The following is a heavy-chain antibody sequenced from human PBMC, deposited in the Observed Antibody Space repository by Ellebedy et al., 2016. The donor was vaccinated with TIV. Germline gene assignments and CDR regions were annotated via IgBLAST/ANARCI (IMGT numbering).Heavy chain of an antibody. D-gene: IGHD3-10*01. CDR3: ARVKDGSGSYHDY. Sequence: LRLSCTVSGGSISSGGYYWSWIRQHPGKGLEWIGYIYYSGSTYYNPSLKSRVTISVDTSKNQFSLKLSSVTAADTAVYYCARVKDGSGSYHDYWGQGTLVTVSS. V-gene: IGHV4-31*03. CDR1: GGSISSGGYY. J-gene: IGHJ4*02. CDR2: IYYSGST.